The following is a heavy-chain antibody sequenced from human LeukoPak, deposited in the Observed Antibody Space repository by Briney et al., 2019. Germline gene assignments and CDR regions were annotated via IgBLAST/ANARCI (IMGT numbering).Heavy chain of an antibody. Sequence: PSQTLSLTCTVSGGSISSGDYYWSWIRQPPGKGLEWIGYIYYSGSTYYNPSLKSRVTISVDTSKNQFSLKLSSVTAADTAVYYCARDLRGYSYGPRGFDPWGQGALVTVSS. V-gene: IGHV4-30-4*01. D-gene: IGHD5-18*01. J-gene: IGHJ5*02. CDR2: IYYSGST. CDR3: ARDLRGYSYGPRGFDP. CDR1: GGSISSGDYY.